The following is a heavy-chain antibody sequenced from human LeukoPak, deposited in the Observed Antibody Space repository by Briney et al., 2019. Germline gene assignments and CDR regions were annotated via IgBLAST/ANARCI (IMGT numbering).Heavy chain of an antibody. CDR3: ARSPQLWLGGAYFDC. V-gene: IGHV3-11*01. D-gene: IGHD6-19*01. CDR1: GFTFSDYY. Sequence: GGSLRLSCAASGFTFSDYYMSWIRPAPGEGLEWVSYISSSGSTIYYADSVKGRFTLSRDNAKNSLYLQMNSLRAEDTAVYYCARSPQLWLGGAYFDCWGQGTLVTVSS. CDR2: ISSSGSTI. J-gene: IGHJ4*02.